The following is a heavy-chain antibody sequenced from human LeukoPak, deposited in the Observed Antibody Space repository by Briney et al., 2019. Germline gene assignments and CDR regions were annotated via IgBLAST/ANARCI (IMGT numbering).Heavy chain of an antibody. CDR3: ATGSGTYYGGFDY. D-gene: IGHD1-26*01. CDR1: GYIFTNDW. V-gene: IGHV5-51*01. J-gene: IGHJ4*02. CDR2: IYPGDSDI. Sequence: GESLKISCKGSGYIFTNDWIGWVRQMPGKGLEWMGIIYPGDSDIRYSPSFQGQVTISADKSISTAYLQWSSLKASDTAMYYCATGSGTYYGGFDYWGQGTLVTVSS.